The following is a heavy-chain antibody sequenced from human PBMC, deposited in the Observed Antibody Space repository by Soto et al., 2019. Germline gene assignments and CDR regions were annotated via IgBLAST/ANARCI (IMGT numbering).Heavy chain of an antibody. J-gene: IGHJ4*02. CDR3: ARDSGNFGVWPYFFAH. CDR1: GYTFSNYG. CDR2: ISGYNGDT. Sequence: QVQLVQSGAEVKKPGASVKVSCKASGYTFSNYGLSWVRQAPGQGLEWMGWISGYNGDTDYAHNFKGRLTMTTDTSTSTAYMELRSLTSDDTAVFFCARDSGNFGVWPYFFAHWGQGTLITVSS. D-gene: IGHD4-17*01. V-gene: IGHV1-18*01.